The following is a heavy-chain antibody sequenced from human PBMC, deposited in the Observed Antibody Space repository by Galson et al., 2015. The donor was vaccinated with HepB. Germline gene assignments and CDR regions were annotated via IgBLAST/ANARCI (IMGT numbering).Heavy chain of an antibody. CDR3: ARHRHDSSGFWP. CDR2: INPDNSDT. V-gene: IGHV5-51*01. J-gene: IGHJ5*02. Sequence: QSGAEVKKPGESLKISCKGSGYSFPNYWIGWVRQMPGKGLELTGIINPDNSDTRYSPSFQGQVTISADKSTSTAYLQWSSLKASDTAMYYCARHRHDSSGFWPWGQGTLVTVSS. CDR1: GYSFPNYW. D-gene: IGHD3-22*01.